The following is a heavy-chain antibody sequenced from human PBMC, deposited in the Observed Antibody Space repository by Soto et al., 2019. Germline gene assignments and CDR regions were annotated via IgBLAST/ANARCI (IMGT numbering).Heavy chain of an antibody. CDR3: ARVDAVAGPSYYDYGMDV. CDR2: ISHIFGTA. J-gene: IGHJ6*02. D-gene: IGHD6-19*01. CDR1: GGTFSSYA. V-gene: IGHV1-69*06. Sequence: QVQLVQSGAEVKKPGSSVKVSCQASGGTFSSYAISWVRQAPGQGLEWMGGISHIFGTANYAQKFQGRVTITADKSTSTAYMELSSLRSEDTAVYYCARVDAVAGPSYYDYGMDVWGQGTTVTVSS.